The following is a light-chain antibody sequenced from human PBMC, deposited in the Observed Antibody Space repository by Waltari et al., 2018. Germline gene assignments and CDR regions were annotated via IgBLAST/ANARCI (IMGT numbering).Light chain of an antibody. Sequence: SYVLTQSPSVSVAPGMTARITCEGTDFASQRFHWYQQKPGQALVLVMDYSSDRPSGIPERFSGSNSGNTATLTITRVEAGDEADYYCQAWHTGTSHVVFGGGTKLTVL. CDR2: YSS. CDR1: DFASQR. J-gene: IGLJ2*01. V-gene: IGLV3-21*04. CDR3: QAWHTGTSHVV.